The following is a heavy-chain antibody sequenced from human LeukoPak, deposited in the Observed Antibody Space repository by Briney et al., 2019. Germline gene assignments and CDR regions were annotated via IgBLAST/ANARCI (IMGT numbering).Heavy chain of an antibody. Sequence: SETLTLTRAASGYSISSDYISGWIQQPPEKLQEWIGIIYHSGSTYYDQSLKSRVTISRDTSKNQFSLKLSSVTAADTAVYYCARHAPQFRFLDDAFDIWGQGTMVTVSS. V-gene: IGHV4-38-2*01. CDR1: GYSISSDYI. D-gene: IGHD3-3*01. CDR2: IYHSGST. J-gene: IGHJ3*02. CDR3: ARHAPQFRFLDDAFDI.